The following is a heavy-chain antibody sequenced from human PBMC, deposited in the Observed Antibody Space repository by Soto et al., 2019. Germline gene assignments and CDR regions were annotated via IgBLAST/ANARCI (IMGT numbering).Heavy chain of an antibody. CDR2: ISYDGSNK. D-gene: IGHD6-13*01. J-gene: IGHJ6*01. V-gene: IGHV3-30-3*01. CDR1: GFTFSSYA. Sequence: PGVSLRLSCAASGFTFSSYAMHWVRQAPGKGLEWVAVISYDGSNKYYADSVKGRFTISRDNSKNTPYLQMNSLRAEDTAVYYCARDRXDSSSWYGNYYYYGMDVWGQGTTVTVSS. CDR3: ARDRXDSSSWYGNYYYYGMDV.